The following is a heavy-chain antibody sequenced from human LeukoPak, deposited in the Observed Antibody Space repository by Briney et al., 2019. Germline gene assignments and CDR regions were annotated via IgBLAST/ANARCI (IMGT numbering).Heavy chain of an antibody. CDR1: GYTFTSYD. D-gene: IGHD1-26*01. Sequence: ASVKVSCKASGYTFTSYDINWVRQATGQGLEWMGWMNPNSGNTGYAQKFQGRVTITRNTSISTAYMELSSLRSEDTAVYYCARGRDGSYYGNWFDPWGQGTLVTVSS. V-gene: IGHV1-8*03. CDR3: ARGRDGSYYGNWFDP. CDR2: MNPNSGNT. J-gene: IGHJ5*02.